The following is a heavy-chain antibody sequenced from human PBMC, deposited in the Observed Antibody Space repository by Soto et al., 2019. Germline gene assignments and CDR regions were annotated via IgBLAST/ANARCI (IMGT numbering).Heavy chain of an antibody. J-gene: IGHJ4*02. Sequence: EVQLVESGGGLVQPGGSLRLSCAASGFTFSPFWMHWVRQVPGKGPVWVSRINSDGNSTSYADSVKGRFTISRDNPKNTLDLQMNRLSAEDTAVYYCARGSIRLDYWGQGTLVTVAS. CDR3: ARGSIRLDY. D-gene: IGHD6-6*01. CDR2: INSDGNST. CDR1: GFTFSPFW. V-gene: IGHV3-74*01.